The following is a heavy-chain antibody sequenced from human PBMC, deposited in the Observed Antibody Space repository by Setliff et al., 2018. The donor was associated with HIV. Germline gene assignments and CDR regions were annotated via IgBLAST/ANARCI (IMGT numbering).Heavy chain of an antibody. Sequence: PSETLSLTCTVSGGSIGIRSYFWGWIRQPPGKGLEWIGSVYSSGSTYYNPSLKSRVTVSVDTSKDQFSLRLSSVTVADTAVYYCASGQWLEHAFDIWGQGTAVTV. J-gene: IGHJ3*02. V-gene: IGHV4-39*01. D-gene: IGHD6-19*01. CDR1: GGSIGIRSYF. CDR3: ASGQWLEHAFDI. CDR2: VYSSGST.